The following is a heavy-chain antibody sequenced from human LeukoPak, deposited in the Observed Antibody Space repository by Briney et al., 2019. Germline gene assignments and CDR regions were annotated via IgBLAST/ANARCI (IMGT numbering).Heavy chain of an antibody. CDR1: GFTFSDYN. V-gene: IGHV3-11*01. D-gene: IGHD2-15*01. CDR3: ARVLRYCSGGNCYSGGLGYMDV. Sequence: PGGSLRLSCAASGFTFSDYNMRWLRQAPGKGLEWVPSISRSGSTKYYADSVKGRFTISRDNAKNSLFLQMNSLRAEDTAVYYCARVLRYCSGGNCYSGGLGYMDVWGKGTTVTISS. J-gene: IGHJ6*03. CDR2: ISRSGSTK.